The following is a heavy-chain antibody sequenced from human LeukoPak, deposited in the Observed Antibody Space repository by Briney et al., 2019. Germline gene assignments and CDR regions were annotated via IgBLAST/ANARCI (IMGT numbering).Heavy chain of an antibody. CDR2: IYYSGST. J-gene: IGHJ4*02. CDR1: GVSISSSSYY. CDR3: ARGEMATITFDY. D-gene: IGHD5-24*01. V-gene: IGHV4-39*07. Sequence: SETLSLTCTVSGVSISSSSYYWGWIRQPPGKGLEWIGSIYYSGSTYYNPSLKSRVTISVDTSKNQFSLKLSSVTAADTAVYYCARGEMATITFDYWGQGTLVTVSS.